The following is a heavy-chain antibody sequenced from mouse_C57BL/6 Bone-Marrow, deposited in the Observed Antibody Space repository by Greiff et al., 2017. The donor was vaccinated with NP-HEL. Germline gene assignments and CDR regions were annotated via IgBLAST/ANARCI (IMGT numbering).Heavy chain of an antibody. J-gene: IGHJ1*03. CDR3: ARKGAGYWYFDV. Sequence: VKLQQPGAELVKPGASVKMSCKASGYTFTSYWITWVKQRPGQGLEWIGDIYPGSGSTNYNEKFKSKATLTVDTSSSTAYMQLSSLTSEDSAVYYCARKGAGYWYFDVWGTGTTVTVSS. CDR1: GYTFTSYW. V-gene: IGHV1-55*01. CDR2: IYPGSGST.